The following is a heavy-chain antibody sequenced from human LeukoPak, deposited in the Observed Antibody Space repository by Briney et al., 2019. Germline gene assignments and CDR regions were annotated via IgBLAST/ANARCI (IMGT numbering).Heavy chain of an antibody. CDR2: ISSSSSYI. CDR3: AKDQDCSGGSCQFDY. CDR1: GFTFSSYS. Sequence: GGSLRLSCAASGFTFSSYSMNWVRQAPGKGLEWVSSISSSSSYIYYADSVKGRFTISRDNAKNSLYLQMNSLRAEDTAVYYCAKDQDCSGGSCQFDYWGQGTLVTVSS. D-gene: IGHD2-15*01. J-gene: IGHJ4*02. V-gene: IGHV3-21*01.